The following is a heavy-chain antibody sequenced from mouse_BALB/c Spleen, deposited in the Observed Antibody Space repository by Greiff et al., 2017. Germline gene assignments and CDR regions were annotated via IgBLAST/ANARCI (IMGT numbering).Heavy chain of an antibody. J-gene: IGHJ4*01. CDR3: ARVNDDGYYHYAMDY. Sequence: QVQLKESGPGLVAPSQSLSITCTVSGFSLTSYGVHWVRQPPGKGLEWLGVIWAGGSTNYNSALMSRLSISKDNSKSQVFLKMNSLQNDDTAMYYCARVNDDGYYHYAMDYWGQGTSVTVSS. D-gene: IGHD2-3*01. CDR2: IWAGGST. CDR1: GFSLTSYG. V-gene: IGHV2-9*02.